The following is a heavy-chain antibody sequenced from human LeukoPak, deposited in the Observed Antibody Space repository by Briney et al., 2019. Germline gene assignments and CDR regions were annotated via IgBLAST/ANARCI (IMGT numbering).Heavy chain of an antibody. CDR1: GGSISSSSYY. CDR3: ARGHGYFGSGSYPDC. V-gene: IGHV4-39*07. J-gene: IGHJ4*02. D-gene: IGHD3-10*01. CDR2: IYYSGST. Sequence: SETLSLTCTVSGGSISSSSYYWGWIRQPPGKGLDWIGSIYYSGSTYYNPSLKGRVTISVDTSKNQFSLRLNSVTAADTAVYYCARGHGYFGSGSYPDCWGQGTLVSVSS.